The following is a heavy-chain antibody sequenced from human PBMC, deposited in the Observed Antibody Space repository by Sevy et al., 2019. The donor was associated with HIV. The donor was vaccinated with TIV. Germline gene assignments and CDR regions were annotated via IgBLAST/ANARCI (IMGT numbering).Heavy chain of an antibody. Sequence: GGSLRLSCAASGFTFSSYAMSWVRQAPGKGLEWVSAISGSGGSTYYADSVKGRFTISRDNSKNRLNLQMNSLRAEDTAVYDCAKDGYKPSVGDENYYYYYMDVWGKGTTVTVSS. D-gene: IGHD1-20*01. CDR3: AKDGYKPSVGDENYYYYYMDV. V-gene: IGHV3-23*01. J-gene: IGHJ6*03. CDR2: ISGSGGST. CDR1: GFTFSSYA.